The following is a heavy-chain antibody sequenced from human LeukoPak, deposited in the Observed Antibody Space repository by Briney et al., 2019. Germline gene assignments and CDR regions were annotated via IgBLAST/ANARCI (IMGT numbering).Heavy chain of an antibody. V-gene: IGHV1-8*03. J-gene: IGHJ6*03. CDR1: GYTFTSYD. D-gene: IGHD1-26*01. CDR3: ARGGGGTPSLKQTYRYYYYYMDV. Sequence: ASVKVSCKASGYTFTSYDINWVRQATGQGLEWMGWMNPNSGNTGYAQKFQGRVTITRNTSISTAYMELSSLRSEDTAVYYCARGGGGTPSLKQTYRYYYYYMDVWGKGTTVTVSS. CDR2: MNPNSGNT.